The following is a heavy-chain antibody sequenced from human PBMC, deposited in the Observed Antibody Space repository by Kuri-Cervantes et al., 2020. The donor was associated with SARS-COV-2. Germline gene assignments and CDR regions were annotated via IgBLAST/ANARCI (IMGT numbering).Heavy chain of an antibody. J-gene: IGHJ3*02. Sequence: GGSLRLSCAASGFTFSSYSMNWVRQAPGKGLEWVSSISSSSSYIYYADSVKGRFTISRDNAKNSLYLQMNSLRAEDTAVYYCARDFSLVGALDAFDIWGQGTMVTV. CDR2: ISSSSSYI. D-gene: IGHD1-26*01. CDR3: ARDFSLVGALDAFDI. V-gene: IGHV3-21*01. CDR1: GFTFSSYS.